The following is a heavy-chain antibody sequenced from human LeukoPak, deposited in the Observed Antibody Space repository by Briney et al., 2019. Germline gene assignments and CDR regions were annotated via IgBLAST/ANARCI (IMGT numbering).Heavy chain of an antibody. V-gene: IGHV1-8*02. J-gene: IGHJ5*02. Sequence: GSSVKVSCKASGGTFSSYAISWVRQAPGQGLEWMGWMNPNSGNTGYAQKFQGRVTMTRNTSISTAYMELSSLRSEDTAVYYCARVSSGWRLFDPWGQGTLVTVSS. CDR1: GGTFSSYA. D-gene: IGHD6-19*01. CDR3: ARVSSGWRLFDP. CDR2: MNPNSGNT.